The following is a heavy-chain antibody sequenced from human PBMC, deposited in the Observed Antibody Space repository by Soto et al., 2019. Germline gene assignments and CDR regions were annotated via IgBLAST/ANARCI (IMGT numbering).Heavy chain of an antibody. CDR2: ISGSGGGT. V-gene: IGHV3-23*04. Sequence: EVQVVESGGGLVQPGGSLRLSCATSKFTFSAYAMTWVRQAPGEGLEWVSSISGSGGGTSYADSVKGRFSISRDNSKNTLNLRMNSLRVEDTAVYYCTRDPNGDHIGAFDFWGQGIVVTVSS. CDR3: TRDPNGDHIGAFDF. J-gene: IGHJ3*01. D-gene: IGHD4-17*01. CDR1: KFTFSAYA.